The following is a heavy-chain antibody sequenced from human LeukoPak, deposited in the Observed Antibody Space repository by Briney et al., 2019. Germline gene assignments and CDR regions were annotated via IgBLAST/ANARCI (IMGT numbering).Heavy chain of an antibody. V-gene: IGHV5-51*01. J-gene: IGHJ4*02. Sequence: GESLKISCKGSGYSFTSYWIGWVRQMPGKGLEWMGIIYPDDSDTRCSPSFQGQVTISADKSISTAYLQWSSLKASDTAMYYCARQTADSSGYFDYWGQGTLVTVSS. CDR3: ARQTADSSGYFDY. CDR2: IYPDDSDT. D-gene: IGHD3-22*01. CDR1: GYSFTSYW.